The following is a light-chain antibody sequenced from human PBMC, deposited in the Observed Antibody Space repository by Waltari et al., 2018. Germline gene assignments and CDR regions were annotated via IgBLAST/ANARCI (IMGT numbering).Light chain of an antibody. CDR1: SSHVGRYNR. V-gene: IGLV2-23*02. CDR3: CSYAGSGIYV. CDR2: EVN. Sequence: QSALTLPASAPGSPGQSSPISHSGKSSHVGRYNRVPWFHQYPDKAPKLIIFEVNKRPSGVSNRFSGSKSGNTASLTISGLQAEDEADYYCCSYAGSGIYVFGSGAKVTVL. J-gene: IGLJ1*01.